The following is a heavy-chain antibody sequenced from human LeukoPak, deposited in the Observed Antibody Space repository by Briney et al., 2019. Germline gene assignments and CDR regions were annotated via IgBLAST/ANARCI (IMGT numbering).Heavy chain of an antibody. Sequence: PSETLSLTCAVYGGSFSGYYWSWIRQPPGKGLEWIGEINHSGSTNYNPSLKSRVTISVDTSKNQFSLKLSSVTAADPAVYLCARGPPTDYYDSSGFYYVFDYWGQGTLATVSS. D-gene: IGHD3-22*01. CDR2: INHSGST. V-gene: IGHV4-34*01. CDR3: ARGPPTDYYDSSGFYYVFDY. J-gene: IGHJ4*02. CDR1: GGSFSGYY.